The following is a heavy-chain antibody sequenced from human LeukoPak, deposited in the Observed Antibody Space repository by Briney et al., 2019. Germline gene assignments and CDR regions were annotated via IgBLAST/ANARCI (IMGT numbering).Heavy chain of an antibody. Sequence: GGSLRLSCAASGFTFSSYGMHWVRQAPGKGLEWVSSISSSSDYIYYADSVKGRFTISRDNAKNSLYLQMNSLRAEDTAVYYCARDKYGDYGFDYWGQGTLVTASS. J-gene: IGHJ4*02. V-gene: IGHV3-21*01. CDR1: GFTFSSYG. D-gene: IGHD4-17*01. CDR2: ISSSSDYI. CDR3: ARDKYGDYGFDY.